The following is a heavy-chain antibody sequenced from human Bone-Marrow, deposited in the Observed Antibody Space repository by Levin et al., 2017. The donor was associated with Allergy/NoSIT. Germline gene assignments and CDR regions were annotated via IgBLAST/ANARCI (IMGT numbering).Heavy chain of an antibody. CDR3: ARDRGEWGQFYFDY. D-gene: IGHD1-26*01. J-gene: IGHJ4*02. CDR1: GFTFSAFG. CDR2: ISYDGGHK. V-gene: IGHV3-33*01. Sequence: GGSLRLSCAASGFTFSAFGMHWVRQAPGRGLEWVAVISYDGGHKFYADSVKGRFTISRDNSKNTHYLQMNSLRAEDTAVYYCARDRGEWGQFYFDYWGQGILVTVSS.